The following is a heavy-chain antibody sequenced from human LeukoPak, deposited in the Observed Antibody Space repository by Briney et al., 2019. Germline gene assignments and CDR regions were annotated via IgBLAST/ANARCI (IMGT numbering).Heavy chain of an antibody. CDR2: INPNSGGT. Sequence: GASVKVSCKASGYTFTGYYMHWVRQAPGQGLEWMGRINPNSGGTNYAQKFQGRVTMTRDTSISTAYMELSRLRSDDTAVYYCARDLGSGGNWFDYWGQGTLVTVSS. CDR3: ARDLGSGGNWFDY. CDR1: GYTFTGYY. J-gene: IGHJ4*02. D-gene: IGHD3-10*01. V-gene: IGHV1-2*06.